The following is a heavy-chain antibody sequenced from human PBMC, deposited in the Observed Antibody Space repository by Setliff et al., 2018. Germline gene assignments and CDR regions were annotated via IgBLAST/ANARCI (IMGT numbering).Heavy chain of an antibody. Sequence: GGSLRLSCAASGFTFSNAWMSWVRQAPGKGLEWVGRIKSKTDGGTTDYAAPVKGRFTISRDDSKNTLYLQMNSLKTEGTAVYYCTTGISIYYYDSSDYYWYYFDYWGQGTLVTVSS. CDR3: TTGISIYYYDSSDYYWYYFDY. CDR2: IKSKTDGGTT. J-gene: IGHJ4*02. V-gene: IGHV3-15*01. D-gene: IGHD3-22*01. CDR1: GFTFSNAW.